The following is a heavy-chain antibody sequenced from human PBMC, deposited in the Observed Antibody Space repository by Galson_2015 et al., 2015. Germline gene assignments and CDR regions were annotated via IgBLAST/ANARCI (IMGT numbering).Heavy chain of an antibody. V-gene: IGHV3-23*01. CDR3: AKVPYSSSWPHFDY. CDR2: ISGSGGST. J-gene: IGHJ4*02. D-gene: IGHD6-13*01. CDR1: GFTFSSYA. Sequence: SLRLSCAASGFTFSSYAMSWVRQAPGKGLEWVSAISGSGGSTYYADSVKGRFTISRDNSKSTLYLQMNSLRAEDTAVYYCAKVPYSSSWPHFDYWGQGTLVTVSS.